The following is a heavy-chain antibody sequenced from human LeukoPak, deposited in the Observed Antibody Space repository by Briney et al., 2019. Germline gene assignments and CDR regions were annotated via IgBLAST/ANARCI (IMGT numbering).Heavy chain of an antibody. CDR2: INPNSGGT. J-gene: IGHJ4*02. D-gene: IGHD2-2*02. V-gene: IGHV1-2*02. CDR3: ARVGRYCCSTSCYIAY. Sequence: ASVKVSCKASGYTFTGYYMHWVRQAPGQGLEWMGWINPNSGGTNYAQKFQGRVTMTRDTSISTAYMELSRLRSDDTAVYYCARVGRYCCSTSCYIAYWGQGTLVTVSS. CDR1: GYTFTGYY.